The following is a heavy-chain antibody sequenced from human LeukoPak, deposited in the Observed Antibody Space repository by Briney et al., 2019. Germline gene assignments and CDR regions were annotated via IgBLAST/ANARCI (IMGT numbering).Heavy chain of an antibody. CDR2: IKQDGSAI. Sequence: RGSLRLSCAASGFTFSNYWMSWVRQAPGKGLEWLANIKQDGSAIYYLDSVKGRFTISRDNAKNSLYLQMNSLRVDDTAVYYCARKGLGDYWGQGTLVTVSS. J-gene: IGHJ4*02. D-gene: IGHD3/OR15-3a*01. V-gene: IGHV3-7*01. CDR3: ARKGLGDY. CDR1: GFTFSNYW.